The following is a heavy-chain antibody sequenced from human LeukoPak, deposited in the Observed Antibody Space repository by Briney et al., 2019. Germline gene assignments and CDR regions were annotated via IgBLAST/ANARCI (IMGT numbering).Heavy chain of an antibody. CDR1: GGFFSGYY. D-gene: IGHD3-3*01. J-gene: IGHJ5*02. CDR3: ARHLLEWGLRFTPANWFDP. Sequence: SETLSLTCTVYGGFFSGYYWSWIRQPPGKGLEWIGEINHSGSTNYNPSLKGRVTISVDTSKNQFSLKLSSVTAADTAVYYCARHLLEWGLRFTPANWFDPWGREPWSPSPQ. V-gene: IGHV4-34*01. CDR2: INHSGST.